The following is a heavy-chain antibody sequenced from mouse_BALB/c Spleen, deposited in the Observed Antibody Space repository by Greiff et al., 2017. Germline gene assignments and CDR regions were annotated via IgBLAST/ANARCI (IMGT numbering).Heavy chain of an antibody. V-gene: IGHV6-6*02. D-gene: IGHD2-1*01. CDR2: IRLKSNNYAT. Sequence: EVKVEESGGGLVQPGGSMKLSCVASGFTFSNYWMNWVRQSPEKGLEWVAEIRLKSNNYATHYAESVKGRFTISRDDSKSSVYLQMNNLRAEDTGIYYCTSYGNSFDYWGQGTTLTVAS. J-gene: IGHJ2*01. CDR1: GFTFSNYW. CDR3: TSYGNSFDY.